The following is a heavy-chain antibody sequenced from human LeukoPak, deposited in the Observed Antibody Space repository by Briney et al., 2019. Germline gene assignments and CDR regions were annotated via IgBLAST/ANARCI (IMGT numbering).Heavy chain of an antibody. V-gene: IGHV3-23*01. Sequence: GGSLRLSCAASGFTFNTYAMSWLRQAPGKGLEWVSVISGSGGSTYYADSVKGRFTISRDNSKNSLYLQMNSLRDEDTAVYYCARDHDYAFDYWGQGTLVTVSS. J-gene: IGHJ4*02. D-gene: IGHD4-17*01. CDR3: ARDHDYAFDY. CDR1: GFTFNTYA. CDR2: ISGSGGST.